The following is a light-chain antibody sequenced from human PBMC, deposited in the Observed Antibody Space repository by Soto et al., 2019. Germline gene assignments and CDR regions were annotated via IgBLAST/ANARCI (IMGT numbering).Light chain of an antibody. CDR1: SSDVGGYNY. V-gene: IGLV2-14*01. Sequence: QSALTQPASVSGSPGQSITISCTGTSSDVGGYNYVSWYQQHPGKAPKLMISEVSNRPSGVSNRFSGSKSGNTASLTISGRQAEDEADYYCSSYTISNTLVVFGGGTKLTVL. J-gene: IGLJ2*01. CDR3: SSYTISNTLVV. CDR2: EVS.